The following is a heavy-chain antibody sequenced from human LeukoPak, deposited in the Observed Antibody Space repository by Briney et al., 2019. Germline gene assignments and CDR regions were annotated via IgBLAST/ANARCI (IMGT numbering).Heavy chain of an antibody. CDR1: GGSISGHY. Sequence: SETLSLTCTVSGGSISGHYWSWIRQPPGKGLEWIGYIYYSGSTNYNPSLKSRVTISVDTSKNQFSLKLSSVTAADTAVYYCARGDSSTWVYWGQGTLVTVSS. V-gene: IGHV4-59*11. CDR3: ARGDSSTWVY. J-gene: IGHJ4*02. CDR2: IYYSGST. D-gene: IGHD6-6*01.